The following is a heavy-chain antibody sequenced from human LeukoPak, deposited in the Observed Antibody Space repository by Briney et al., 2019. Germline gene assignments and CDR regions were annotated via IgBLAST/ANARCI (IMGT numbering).Heavy chain of an antibody. CDR2: IYSGGST. J-gene: IGHJ4*02. V-gene: IGHV3-53*01. Sequence: GGSLRLSCAASGFTVSSNYMSWVRQAPGKGLEWVSVIYSGGSTYYADSVKDRFTISRDNSKNTLYLQMNSLRAEDTAVYYCARALRVGATRGFDYWGQGTLVTVSS. CDR1: GFTVSSNY. CDR3: ARALRVGATRGFDY. D-gene: IGHD1-26*01.